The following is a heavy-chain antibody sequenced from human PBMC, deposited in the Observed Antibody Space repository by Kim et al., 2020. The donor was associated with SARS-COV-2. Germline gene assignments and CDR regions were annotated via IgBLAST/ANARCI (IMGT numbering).Heavy chain of an antibody. CDR1: GFTFSRYA. V-gene: IGHV3-23*01. J-gene: IGHJ4*02. Sequence: GGSLRLSCAASGFTFSRYAMSWARQAPGKGLEWVSTISDSGVRTHYADSVKGRFTISRDNSKSTLFLQMNILRAEDTAVYYCEASDYWGQGSLVTVSS. CDR2: ISDSGVRT. CDR3: EASDY.